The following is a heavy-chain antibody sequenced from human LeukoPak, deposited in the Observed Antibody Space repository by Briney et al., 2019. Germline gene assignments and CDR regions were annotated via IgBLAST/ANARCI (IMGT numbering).Heavy chain of an antibody. V-gene: IGHV3-30*03. Sequence: PGKSLRPSCAASGFTFSSYGMHWVRQAPGKGLEWVAIISFDGSNKYYADSVKGRFTISRDNSKNTLFLQMNSLRAEDTAVYYCATGGRYSGYEDWGQGTLVTVSS. CDR3: ATGGRYSGYED. CDR2: ISFDGSNK. CDR1: GFTFSSYG. J-gene: IGHJ4*02. D-gene: IGHD5-12*01.